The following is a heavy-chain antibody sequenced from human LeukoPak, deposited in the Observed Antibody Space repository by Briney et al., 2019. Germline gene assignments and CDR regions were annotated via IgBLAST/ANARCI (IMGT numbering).Heavy chain of an antibody. CDR1: GFTFSSYW. Sequence: PGGSLRLSCAASGFTFSSYWMSWVRQAPGKGLEWVANIKQDGSEKYYVDSVKGRFTISRDNAKNSLYLQMNSLRAEDTAVYYCARALGSYYYDSSGYYYQGYWGQGTLVTVSS. V-gene: IGHV3-7*01. D-gene: IGHD3-22*01. CDR3: ARALGSYYYDSSGYYYQGY. J-gene: IGHJ4*02. CDR2: IKQDGSEK.